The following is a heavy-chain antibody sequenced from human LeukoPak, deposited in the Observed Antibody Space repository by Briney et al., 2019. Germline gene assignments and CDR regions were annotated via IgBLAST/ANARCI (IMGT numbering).Heavy chain of an antibody. CDR1: GFTFDDYA. J-gene: IGHJ5*02. V-gene: IGHV3-9*01. D-gene: IGHD2-15*01. CDR2: ISWNSGSI. Sequence: GGSLRLSCAASGFTFDDYAMHWVRQAPGKGLEWVSGISWNSGSIGYADSVKGRFTISRDNAKNSLYMQMNSLRAEDTAVYYCARDLRGSNWFDPWGQGTLVTVSS. CDR3: ARDLRGSNWFDP.